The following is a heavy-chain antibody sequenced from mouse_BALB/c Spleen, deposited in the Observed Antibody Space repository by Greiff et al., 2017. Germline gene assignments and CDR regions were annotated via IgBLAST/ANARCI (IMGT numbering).Heavy chain of an antibody. D-gene: IGHD1-1*02. CDR2: INSNGGST. J-gene: IGHJ4*01. CDR3: ARHGGYYGMDY. V-gene: IGHV5-6-2*01. CDR1: GFTFSSYY. Sequence: EVHLVESGGGLVKLGGSLKLSCAASGFTFSSYYMSWVRQTPEKRLELVAAINSNGGSTYYPDTVKGRFTISRDNAKNTLYLQMSSLKSEDTALYYCARHGGYYGMDYWGQGTSVTVSS.